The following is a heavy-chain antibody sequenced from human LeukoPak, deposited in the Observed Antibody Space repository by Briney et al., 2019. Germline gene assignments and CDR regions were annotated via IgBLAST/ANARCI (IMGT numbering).Heavy chain of an antibody. CDR2: IYYSGST. J-gene: IGHJ6*03. D-gene: IGHD3-10*01. CDR3: ARGTMYYYGSGSYYYYYYMDV. Sequence: SETLSLTCTVSGGSISSYYWSWIRQPPGKGLEWIGYIYYSGSTNYNPSLKSRVTISVDTSKNQFSLKLSSVTAADTAVYYCARGTMYYYGSGSYYYYYYMDVWGKGTTVTISS. CDR1: GGSISSYY. V-gene: IGHV4-59*01.